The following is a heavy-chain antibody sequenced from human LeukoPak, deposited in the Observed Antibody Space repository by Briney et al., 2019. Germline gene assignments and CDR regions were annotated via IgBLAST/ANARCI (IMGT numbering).Heavy chain of an antibody. CDR3: ARALYYYDSSGYSYGMDV. CDR1: GYSFTSYW. CDR2: VYPGDSDT. D-gene: IGHD3-22*01. J-gene: IGHJ6*02. V-gene: IGHV5-51*01. Sequence: GESLKISCKGSGYSFTSYWIGWVRQMPGKGLEWMGIVYPGDSDTRYSPSFQGQVTISADKSISTAYLQWSSLKASDTAMYYCARALYYYDSSGYSYGMDVWGQGTTVTVSS.